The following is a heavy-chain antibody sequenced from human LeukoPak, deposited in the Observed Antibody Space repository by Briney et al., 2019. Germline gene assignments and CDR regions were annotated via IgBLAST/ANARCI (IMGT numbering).Heavy chain of an antibody. CDR3: AGELNNFDY. J-gene: IGHJ4*02. Sequence: WGTLSLSCAVSGFTFSSYIMNWVRQAPGKGLEWVSSISNSSSNIYYPDSVKGRFTITRDNDKYSLYLQLNSLRADDTAVYYCAGELNNFDYWGQG. CDR1: GFTFSSYI. CDR2: ISNSSSNI. D-gene: IGHD2/OR15-2a*01. V-gene: IGHV3-21*01.